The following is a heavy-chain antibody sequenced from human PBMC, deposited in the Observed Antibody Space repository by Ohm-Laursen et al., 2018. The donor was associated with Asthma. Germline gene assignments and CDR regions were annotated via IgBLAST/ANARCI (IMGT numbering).Heavy chain of an antibody. V-gene: IGHV3-53*01. D-gene: IGHD5-24*01. J-gene: IGHJ6*02. CDR2: IDSGGIT. Sequence: SLRLSCAASGFTVSSTYMSWVRQAPGKGLEWVSLIDSGGITYYADSVRGRFTISRDSSKNTLYLQMNSLRAEDTAVYYCARDHVGSNTNYYYGMDVWGQGTTVTVSS. CDR3: ARDHVGSNTNYYYGMDV. CDR1: GFTVSSTY.